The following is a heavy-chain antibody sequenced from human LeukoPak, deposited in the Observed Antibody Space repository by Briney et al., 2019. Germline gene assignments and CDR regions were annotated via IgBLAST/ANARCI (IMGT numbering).Heavy chain of an antibody. J-gene: IGHJ4*02. CDR3: ARGRRGSNTGITASGWGFHFDY. Sequence: QPGRSLRLSCAGSGLTFDDYAIHWVRQAPGKGLEWVSGIGWNIGSTGYADSVKGRFTISRDNAKNSLYLQMNSLRAEDTALYYCARGRRGSNTGITASGWGFHFDYWGQGTLVTVSS. CDR1: GLTFDDYA. V-gene: IGHV3-9*01. D-gene: IGHD6-13*01. CDR2: IGWNIGST.